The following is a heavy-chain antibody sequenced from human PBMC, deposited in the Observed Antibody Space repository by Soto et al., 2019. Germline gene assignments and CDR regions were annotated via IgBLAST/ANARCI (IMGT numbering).Heavy chain of an antibody. V-gene: IGHV3-33*01. D-gene: IGHD2-15*01. CDR1: GFTFSSYG. CDR3: ARDKVRYCSGGSCYIYGMEV. Sequence: GGSLRLSCAASGFTFSSYGMHWVRQAPGKGLEWVAVIWYDGSNKYYADSVKGRFTISRDNSKNTLYLQMNSLRAEDTAVYYCARDKVRYCSGGSCYIYGMEVWGQGTTVPVSS. CDR2: IWYDGSNK. J-gene: IGHJ6*02.